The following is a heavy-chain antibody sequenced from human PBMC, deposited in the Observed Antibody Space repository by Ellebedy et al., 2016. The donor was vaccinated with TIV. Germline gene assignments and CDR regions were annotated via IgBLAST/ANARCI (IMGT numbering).Heavy chain of an antibody. CDR2: LRSKANNYAT. J-gene: IGHJ4*02. V-gene: IGHV3-73*01. D-gene: IGHD1-20*01. Sequence: GESLKIPCAASGFSFSGPSMHWVRQASGKGLEWVGRLRSKANNYATAYDASVNGRFTISRDDSKNTAYLEMNSLKTEDTAVYYCTRPAGLGISGTPNPRDYWGQGTLVTVSS. CDR3: TRPAGLGISGTPNPRDY. CDR1: GFSFSGPS.